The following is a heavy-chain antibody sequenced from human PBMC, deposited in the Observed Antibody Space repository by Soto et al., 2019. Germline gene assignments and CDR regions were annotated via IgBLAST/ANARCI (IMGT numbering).Heavy chain of an antibody. V-gene: IGHV3-48*03. D-gene: IGHD3-16*01. CDR3: CRGGHYYGMDV. J-gene: IGHJ6*02. CDR2: ISNSGVKI. Sequence: GGALRVSCAASGFTFSSYEMNWVRQAPGKGLEVVSYISNSGVKIYYGDSVKGRFTISRDNGDGSLVLEMSSLRAEDTGVYHCCRGGHYYGMDVGGRGTTATFS. CDR1: GFTFSSYE.